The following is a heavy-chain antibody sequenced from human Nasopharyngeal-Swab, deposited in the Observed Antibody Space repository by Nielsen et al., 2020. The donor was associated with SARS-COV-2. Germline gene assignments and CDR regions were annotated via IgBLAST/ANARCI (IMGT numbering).Heavy chain of an antibody. Sequence: ASVKVSCKASGYTFTSYAMHWVRQAPGQRLEWMGWINAGNGNTKYSQKFQGRVTITRDTSASTAYMELSSLRSEDTAVYYCATATQRYCSGGSCYSSGMDVWGQGTTVTDSS. J-gene: IGHJ6*02. CDR3: ATATQRYCSGGSCYSSGMDV. D-gene: IGHD2-15*01. CDR2: INAGNGNT. CDR1: GYTFTSYA. V-gene: IGHV1-3*01.